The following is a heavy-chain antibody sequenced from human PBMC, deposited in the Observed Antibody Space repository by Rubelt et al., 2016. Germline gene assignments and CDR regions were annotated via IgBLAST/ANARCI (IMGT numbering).Heavy chain of an antibody. D-gene: IGHD3-22*01. CDR2: FFYSGST. V-gene: IGHV4-59*01. J-gene: IGHJ4*02. CDR3: ARSRDDGSDYYYVY. Sequence: GSLRLSCAASGFTFSSYIMSWIRQPPGKGLEWIGYFFYSGSTKYNPSLKSRVSISVDTSKNQFSLKLSSVTAADTAVYYCARSRDDGSDYYYVYWGQGTLVTVSS. CDR1: GFTFSSYI.